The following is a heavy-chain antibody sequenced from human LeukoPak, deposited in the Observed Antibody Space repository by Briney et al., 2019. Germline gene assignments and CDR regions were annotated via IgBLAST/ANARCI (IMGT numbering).Heavy chain of an antibody. J-gene: IGHJ6*03. V-gene: IGHV3-7*01. Sequence: PGGSLRLSCAASGFTFSTYWMTWVRQAPGKGLEWVANIKEDGSEKYYVDSVKGRFTISRDNAKNSLYLQMTSLRAEDTAVYYCARTGSTWSVLYYYYYMDVWGRGTTVTV. D-gene: IGHD6-13*01. CDR1: GFTFSTYW. CDR3: ARTGSTWSVLYYYYYMDV. CDR2: IKEDGSEK.